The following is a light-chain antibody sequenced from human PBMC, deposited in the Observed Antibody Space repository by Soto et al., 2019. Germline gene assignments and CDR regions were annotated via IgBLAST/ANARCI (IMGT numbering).Light chain of an antibody. CDR2: AAS. J-gene: IGKJ2*01. V-gene: IGKV1-39*01. CDR3: QQSYSTPYT. CDR1: QSISGY. Sequence: DIQMTQSPSSLSASVGDRVTITCRPSQSISGYLNWYHQNPGKAPKLLIYAASSLQSGVPSSFSGSGSGTDFTLTISSLQPEDFATYYCQQSYSTPYTFGQGTKLEIK.